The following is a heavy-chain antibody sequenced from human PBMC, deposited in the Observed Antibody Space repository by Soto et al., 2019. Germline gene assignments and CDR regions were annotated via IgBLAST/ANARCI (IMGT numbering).Heavy chain of an antibody. Sequence: SETLSLTCTVSGGSSSSYYWNWIRQPPGKGLEWIGDIYYSGSSTYYPSLKSRVTISVDMSRNQFSLRLSSVTAADTAVYYCAGLQINYYYMDVWGKGTTVTVSS. D-gene: IGHD1-1*01. CDR3: AGLQINYYYMDV. V-gene: IGHV4-59*01. CDR2: IYYSGSS. CDR1: GGSSSSYY. J-gene: IGHJ6*03.